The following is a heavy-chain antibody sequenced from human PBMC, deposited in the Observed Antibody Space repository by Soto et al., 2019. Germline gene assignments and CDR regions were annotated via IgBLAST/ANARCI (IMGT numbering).Heavy chain of an antibody. D-gene: IGHD2-15*01. CDR1: GGSFSGYY. CDR3: ARGPRGWGSGKGWFDP. J-gene: IGHJ5*02. V-gene: IGHV4-34*01. CDR2: INHSGST. Sequence: PSETLSLTCAVYGGSFSGYYWSWIRQPPWKGLEWIGEINHSGSTNYNPSLKSRVTISVDTSKNQFSLKLSSVTAADTAVYYCARGPRGWGSGKGWFDPWAQGTLVTVSS.